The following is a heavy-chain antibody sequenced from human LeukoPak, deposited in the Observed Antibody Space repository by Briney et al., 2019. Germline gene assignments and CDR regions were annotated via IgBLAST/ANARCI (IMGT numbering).Heavy chain of an antibody. CDR3: AREGGSGSFLDY. CDR1: GFTFSSYA. V-gene: IGHV3-30-3*01. J-gene: IGHJ4*02. CDR2: ISYDGSNK. D-gene: IGHD3-10*01. Sequence: GGSLRLSCAAAGFTFSSYAMHWVRQAPGKGLEWVAVISYDGSNKYYADSVKGRFTISRDNSKNTLYLQMNSLRAEDTAVYYCAREGGSGSFLDYWGQRTLVTVSS.